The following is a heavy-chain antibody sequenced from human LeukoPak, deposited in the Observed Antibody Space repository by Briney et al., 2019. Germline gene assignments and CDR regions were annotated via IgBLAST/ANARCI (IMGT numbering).Heavy chain of an antibody. CDR1: GYTFTSYG. J-gene: IGHJ5*02. Sequence: ASVKVSCKASGYTFTSYGISWVRQAPGQGLEWMGWISAYNGNTNYAQKLQGRVTMTTDTSTSTAYMELRSLRSDDTAVYYCARAHLLTYDYVWGSYPPPGWFDPWGQGTLVTVSS. CDR2: ISAYNGNT. CDR3: ARAHLLTYDYVWGSYPPPGWFDP. D-gene: IGHD3-16*02. V-gene: IGHV1-18*01.